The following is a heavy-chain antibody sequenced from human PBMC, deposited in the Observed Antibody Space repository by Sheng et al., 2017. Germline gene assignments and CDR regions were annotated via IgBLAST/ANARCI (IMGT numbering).Heavy chain of an antibody. CDR3: ARSIWDVVVTAQLDY. CDR1: GFTFSSYA. Sequence: QVQLVESGGGVVQPGRSLRLSCAASGFTFSSYAMHWVRQAPGKGLEWVAVISYDGSNKYYADSVKGRFTISRDNSKNTLYLQMNSLRAEDTAVYYCARSIWDVVVTAQLDYWG. V-gene: IGHV3-30*04. D-gene: IGHD2-21*02. J-gene: IGHJ4*01. CDR2: ISYDGSNK.